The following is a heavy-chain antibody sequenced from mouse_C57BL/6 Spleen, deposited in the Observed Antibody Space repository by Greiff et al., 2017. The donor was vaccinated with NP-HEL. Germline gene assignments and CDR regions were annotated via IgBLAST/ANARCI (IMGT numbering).Heavy chain of an antibody. V-gene: IGHV10-1*01. CDR2: IRSKSNNYAT. Sequence: EVKLVESGGGLVQPKGSLKLSCAASGFSFNTYAMNWVRQAPGKGLEWVARIRSKSNNYATYYADSVKDRFTISRDDSESMLYLQMNNLKTEDTAMYYCVRKGHYGSSSYYAMDYWGQGTSVTVSS. CDR1: GFSFNTYA. J-gene: IGHJ4*01. D-gene: IGHD1-1*01. CDR3: VRKGHYGSSSYYAMDY.